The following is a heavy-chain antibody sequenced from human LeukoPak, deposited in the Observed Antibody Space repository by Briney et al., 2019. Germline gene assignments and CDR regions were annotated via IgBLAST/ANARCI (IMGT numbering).Heavy chain of an antibody. Sequence: SVKVSCKAFGGTFSHYAISWVRLAPGQGLEWLGGIIPIFDSPTYGQKFQDRVTLTTDESTSTAYLELSSLRSDDTAVYYCASQVVPAGFENWGHGEPFTVSS. D-gene: IGHD2-2*01. V-gene: IGHV1-69*05. J-gene: IGHJ4*03. CDR3: ASQVVPAGFEN. CDR1: GGTFSHYA. CDR2: IIPIFDSP.